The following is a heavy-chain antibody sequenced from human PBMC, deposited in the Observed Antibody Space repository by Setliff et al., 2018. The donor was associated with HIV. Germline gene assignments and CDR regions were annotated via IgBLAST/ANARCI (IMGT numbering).Heavy chain of an antibody. D-gene: IGHD4-17*01. CDR1: GFTFDDYA. J-gene: IGHJ6*02. CDR2: IRGNAFGGTP. CDR3: TRDRDGDPGDYYYGMDV. V-gene: IGHV3-49*04. Sequence: GGSLRLSCTTSGFTFDDYAMTWVRQAPGKGLEWVGLIRGNAFGGTPEYAASVKGRFTISRDDSKSIAYLQMNSLKTEDTAVYYCTRDRDGDPGDYYYGMDVWGQGTTVTVSS.